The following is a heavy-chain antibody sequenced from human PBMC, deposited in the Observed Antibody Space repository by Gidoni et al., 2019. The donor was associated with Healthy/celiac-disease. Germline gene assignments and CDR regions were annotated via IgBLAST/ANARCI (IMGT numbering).Heavy chain of an antibody. D-gene: IGHD3-3*01. CDR1: GLPFSGSA. Sequence: EVQLVESGGGLVQPGGSLNLSCAASGLPFSGSAMHWVSQASGKGLEWVGRIRSKANSYATAYAASVKGRFTISRDDSKNTAYLQMNSLKTEDTAVYYCTRQAPHFNYDFWSGYPYYFDYWGQGTLVTVSS. CDR2: IRSKANSYAT. V-gene: IGHV3-73*01. CDR3: TRQAPHFNYDFWSGYPYYFDY. J-gene: IGHJ4*02.